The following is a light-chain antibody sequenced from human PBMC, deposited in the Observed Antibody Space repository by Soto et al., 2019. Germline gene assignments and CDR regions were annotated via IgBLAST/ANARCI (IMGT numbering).Light chain of an antibody. CDR1: QSVSGSY. V-gene: IGKV3-20*01. Sequence: EIVLTQSPGTLSLSPGERATLSCRASQSVSGSYLAWYQQKPGQPPRLLIYGASSRATGIPDTFSGSGSGTEFTLIINSMQSEDFAVYYCQQYYAWPLTFGQGTKVDIK. CDR2: GAS. CDR3: QQYYAWPLT. J-gene: IGKJ1*01.